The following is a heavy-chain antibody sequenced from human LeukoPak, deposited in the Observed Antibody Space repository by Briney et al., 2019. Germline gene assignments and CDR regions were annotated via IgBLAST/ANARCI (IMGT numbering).Heavy chain of an antibody. D-gene: IGHD6-19*01. Sequence: GGSLRLSCAASGFTFDDYGMSWVRQAPGKGLVWVSGINWNAGSTGYADSVKGRFTISRDNAKNSLYLQMNSLRAEDTALYHCARNSRIAVAGLYYYYGMDVWGQGTTVTVSS. CDR3: ARNSRIAVAGLYYYYGMDV. J-gene: IGHJ6*02. CDR1: GFTFDDYG. CDR2: INWNAGST. V-gene: IGHV3-20*01.